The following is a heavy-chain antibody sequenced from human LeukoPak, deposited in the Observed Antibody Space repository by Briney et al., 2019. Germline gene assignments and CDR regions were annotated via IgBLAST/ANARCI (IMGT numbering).Heavy chain of an antibody. Sequence: RGGSLRLSCAASGFTFSSYAMHWGRQAPGKGLEYVSAISSNGGSTYYANSVKGRFTISRDNSKNTLYLQMGSLRAEDMAVYYCARDPGIAAAGTSYYYYGMDVWGQGTTVTVSS. D-gene: IGHD6-13*01. CDR1: GFTFSSYA. CDR3: ARDPGIAAAGTSYYYYGMDV. CDR2: ISSNGGST. J-gene: IGHJ6*02. V-gene: IGHV3-64*01.